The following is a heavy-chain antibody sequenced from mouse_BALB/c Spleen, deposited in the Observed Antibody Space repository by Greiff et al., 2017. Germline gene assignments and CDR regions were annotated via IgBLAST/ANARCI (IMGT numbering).Heavy chain of an antibody. J-gene: IGHJ2*01. CDR2: IDPETGGT. CDR1: GYTFTDYE. CDR3: TRPYD. Sequence: VQLQQSGAELVRPGASVTLSCKASGYTFTDYEMHWVKQTPVHGLEWIGAIDPETGGTAYNQKFKGKATLTADKSSSTAYMELRSLTSEDSAVYYCTRPYDWGQGTTLTVSS. V-gene: IGHV1-15*01.